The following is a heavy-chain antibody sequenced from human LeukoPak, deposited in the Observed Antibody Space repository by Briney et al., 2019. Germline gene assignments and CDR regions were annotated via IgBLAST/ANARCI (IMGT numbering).Heavy chain of an antibody. CDR3: ARRPISGDRSLAFDI. J-gene: IGHJ3*02. CDR2: LHPSSDST. Sequence: ASVKVSCKASGFTFTRDYILWVRQAPGQGLEWMGTLHPSSDSTNYAQKFQGRVTMSGDMSTSTVYMELGSLTSEDTAVYFCARRPISGDRSLAFDIWGQGTLVTVSS. CDR1: GFTFTRDY. V-gene: IGHV1-46*01. D-gene: IGHD4-17*01.